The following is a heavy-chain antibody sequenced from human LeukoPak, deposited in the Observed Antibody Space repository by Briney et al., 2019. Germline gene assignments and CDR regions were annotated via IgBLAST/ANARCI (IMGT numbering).Heavy chain of an antibody. Sequence: SETLSLTCAVSGGSISTNNWWTWVRQPPGKGLEWIGEIHHSGSTDYNPSLKSRVTISPDKSKNQFSLTLTSVTAADTAVYFCARAPLSGTYYTDAFDIWGQGTMVAVSS. D-gene: IGHD1-26*01. CDR2: IHHSGST. V-gene: IGHV4-4*02. CDR1: GGSISTNNW. J-gene: IGHJ3*02. CDR3: ARAPLSGTYYTDAFDI.